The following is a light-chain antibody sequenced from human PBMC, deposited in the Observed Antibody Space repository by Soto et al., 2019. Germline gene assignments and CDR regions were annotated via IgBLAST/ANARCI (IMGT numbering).Light chain of an antibody. CDR1: QSVSSY. CDR3: QQYGNSPQT. V-gene: IGKV3-20*01. CDR2: DVS. J-gene: IGKJ1*01. Sequence: EIVLTQSPGTLSLSPGERATLSCRASQSVSSYLAWYQQKPGQAPRLLIYDVSNRATGIPARFSGSGSGTDFTLTISRLEPEDFAVYYCQQYGNSPQTFGQGTKVDIK.